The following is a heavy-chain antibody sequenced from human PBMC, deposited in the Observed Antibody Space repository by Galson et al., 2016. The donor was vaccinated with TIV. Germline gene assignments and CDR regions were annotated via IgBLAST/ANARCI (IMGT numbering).Heavy chain of an antibody. J-gene: IGHJ3*01. CDR1: GFSFSHYG. V-gene: IGHV3-33*01. CDR2: IRYDDLTT. D-gene: IGHD1-1*01. Sequence: SLRLSCATSGFSFSHYGMHWVRQALGKGLEWLAVIRYDDLTTFYADSVKDRFFISRDDSRSTLYLDITSLTIDDTALYYCSTDRLWKDVWDGFGFWGQGTMVTVS. CDR3: STDRLWKDVWDGFGF.